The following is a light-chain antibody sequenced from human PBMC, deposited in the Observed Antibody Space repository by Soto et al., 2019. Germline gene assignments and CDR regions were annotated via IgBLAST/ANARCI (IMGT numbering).Light chain of an antibody. CDR2: GAS. J-gene: IGKJ3*01. CDR3: QQFGSSPLFS. Sequence: ESVLTQSPGTLSLSPGERATLSCRASQSVSSTYLAWYQQKPGQAPRLLIYGASSRATGIPDRFSGSGSGTDFTLTISRLEPEDFAVYYCQQFGSSPLFSFGPRTKVDI. V-gene: IGKV3-20*01. CDR1: QSVSSTY.